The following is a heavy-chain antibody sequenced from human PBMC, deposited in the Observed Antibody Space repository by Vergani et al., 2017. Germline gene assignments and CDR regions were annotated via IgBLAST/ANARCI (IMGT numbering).Heavy chain of an antibody. D-gene: IGHD2-8*01. J-gene: IGHJ6*03. V-gene: IGHV3-23*03. Sequence: EVQLLESGGGLVQPGGSLRLSCAASGFTFSSYAMSWVRQAPGKGLEWVSVIYSGGSSTYYADSVKGRFTISRDNSKNTLYLQMNSLRAEDTAVYYCAKDGIRYCTNGVCYKLAGYYYYMDVWGKGTTVTVSS. CDR3: AKDGIRYCTNGVCYKLAGYYYYMDV. CDR1: GFTFSSYA. CDR2: IYSGGSST.